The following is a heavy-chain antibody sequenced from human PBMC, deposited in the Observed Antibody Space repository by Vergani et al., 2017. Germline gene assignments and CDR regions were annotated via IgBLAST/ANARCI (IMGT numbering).Heavy chain of an antibody. D-gene: IGHD2-15*01. V-gene: IGHV4-59*01. Sequence: QVQLQESGPGLVKPSETLSLTCTVSGGSLSSYYWSWIRQPPGKGLEWIGYIYYRGSTNYNPSLKSRVTISVDTSKNQFSLKLSSVTAADTAVYYCARDWGYCSGGSCHQGYGMDVWGQGTTVTVSS. CDR1: GGSLSSYY. CDR3: ARDWGYCSGGSCHQGYGMDV. J-gene: IGHJ6*02. CDR2: IYYRGST.